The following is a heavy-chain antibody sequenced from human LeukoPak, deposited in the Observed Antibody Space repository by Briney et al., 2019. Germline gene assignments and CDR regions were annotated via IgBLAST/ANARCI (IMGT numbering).Heavy chain of an antibody. V-gene: IGHV3-23*01. CDR1: GFDLSTYA. CDR2: IRIGGGGT. D-gene: IGHD6-13*01. J-gene: IGHJ5*02. CDR3: ARCMVLSQGWCNWFDP. Sequence: GGSLRLSCAASGFDLSTYAMTWVRQAPAKGLEWVSSIRIGGGGTYYADSVKGRFTISRDNSENTLHLQMNNLRVGDTAKYFCARCMVLSQGWCNWFDPWGKGTLVTVSS.